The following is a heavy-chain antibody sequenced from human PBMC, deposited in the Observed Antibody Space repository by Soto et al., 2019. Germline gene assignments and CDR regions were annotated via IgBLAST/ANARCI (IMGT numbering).Heavy chain of an antibody. D-gene: IGHD5-12*01. CDR2: IIPIFGTA. CDR3: SVDLNWFDP. J-gene: IGHJ5*02. CDR1: GGTFSSYA. V-gene: IGHV1-69*12. Sequence: QVQLVQSGAEVKKPGSSVKVSCKASGGTFSSYAISWVRQAPGQGLEWMGGIIPIFGTANYAQKFQGRVTMTGDEYARTAYMELRSLRSEDPAGYYCSVDLNWFDPWGQGTLVTVSS.